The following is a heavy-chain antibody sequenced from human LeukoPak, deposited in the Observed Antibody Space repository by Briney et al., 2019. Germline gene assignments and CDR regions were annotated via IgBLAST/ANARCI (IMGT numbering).Heavy chain of an antibody. CDR1: GFAFRIFS. CDR2: ISDNNRDN. Sequence: GGSLRLSCSASGFAFRIFSMSWVRQAPGKGLEWISSISDNNRDNYFADSVKGRFTISRDNAKNSLYLQMHSLRAEDTAIYCCPRDLVYSAIDHWGRGTLVTVSS. D-gene: IGHD4-11*01. V-gene: IGHV3-48*01. J-gene: IGHJ4*02. CDR3: PRDLVYSAIDH.